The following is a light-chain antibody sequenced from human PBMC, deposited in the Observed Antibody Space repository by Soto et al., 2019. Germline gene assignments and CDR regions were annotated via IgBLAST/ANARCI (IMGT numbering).Light chain of an antibody. CDR2: DAS. J-gene: IGKJ1*01. CDR1: LSVSSSY. V-gene: IGKV3-20*01. Sequence: EIVLTQSPGTLSLSPGDRATPSCMASLSVSSSYLAWYQQKPGQSPRLLIYDASSRATGIPARFSGSGSGTDFTLTISRLEPEDFAVYYCYQYDSSRPTFGQGTKVDIK. CDR3: YQYDSSRPT.